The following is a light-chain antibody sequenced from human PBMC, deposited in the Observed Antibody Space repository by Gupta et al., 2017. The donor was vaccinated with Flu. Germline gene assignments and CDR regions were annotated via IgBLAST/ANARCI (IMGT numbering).Light chain of an antibody. V-gene: IGKV3-20*01. CDR1: QSVSNTY. CDR2: GAS. CDR3: QQDVNSPST. J-gene: IGKJ2*01. Sequence: EIVLTQSPGTLSLSPGDRATLFCRTSQSVSNTYVAWYQQRPGQAPNLLIYGASSRSTGIPDRFSGSGSGTEFTLTFSRLEPEDSAVYYCQQDVNSPSTFGQGTKVEVK.